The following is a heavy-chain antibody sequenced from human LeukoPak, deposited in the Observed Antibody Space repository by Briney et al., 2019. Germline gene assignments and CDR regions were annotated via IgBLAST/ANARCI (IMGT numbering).Heavy chain of an antibody. J-gene: IGHJ4*02. CDR3: AYDLTPEGAWDIDS. V-gene: IGHV3-23*03. Sequence: GGSLRLSCVASGFTFSKYTMSWVRQAPGKGLEWVSGIYGGSSYTTFYAYSVEGRFTISRDNSKNTLHLQINNLGAEDTANYHCAYDLTPEGAWDIDSWGQGTVITVSS. CDR1: GFTFSKYT. CDR2: IYGGSSYTT. D-gene: IGHD3-16*01.